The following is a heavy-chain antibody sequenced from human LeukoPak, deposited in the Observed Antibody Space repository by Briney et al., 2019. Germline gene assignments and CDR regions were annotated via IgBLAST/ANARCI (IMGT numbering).Heavy chain of an antibody. D-gene: IGHD2-15*01. J-gene: IGHJ4*02. Sequence: WGSLRLSCAASGFTFSTYGMHWVRQAPGQGLEWVAVISYDGSNKYYTDSVKGRFTISRDNSKNTLYLQMNSLRTEDTAVYYCAKSDLGHRSRHVGHFDYWGQGTLVTVSS. CDR1: GFTFSTYG. V-gene: IGHV3-30*18. CDR2: ISYDGSNK. CDR3: AKSDLGHRSRHVGHFDY.